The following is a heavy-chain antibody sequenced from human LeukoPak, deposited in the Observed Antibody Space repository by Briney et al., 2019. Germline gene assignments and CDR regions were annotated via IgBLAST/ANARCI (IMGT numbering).Heavy chain of an antibody. CDR3: ARPYYYGSGATLGYFDY. CDR2: IYYSGST. D-gene: IGHD3-10*01. CDR1: GGSISSSSYY. Sequence: PSETLSLTCIVSGGSISSSSYYWGWIRQPPGKGLEWIGSIYYSGSTYYNPSLKSRVTISVDTSKNQFSLKLSSVTAADTAVYYCARPYYYGSGATLGYFDYWGQGTLVTVSS. J-gene: IGHJ4*02. V-gene: IGHV4-39*01.